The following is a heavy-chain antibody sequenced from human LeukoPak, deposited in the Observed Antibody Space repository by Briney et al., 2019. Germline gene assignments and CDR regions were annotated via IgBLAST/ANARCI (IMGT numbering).Heavy chain of an antibody. CDR2: ISAYNGNT. V-gene: IGHV1-18*01. CDR1: GYTFTNYG. J-gene: IGHJ5*02. Sequence: ASVTVSFKASGYTFTNYGISWVRQAPGQGLEWMGWISAYNGNTNYAQKLQGRVTMTTDTSTSTAYMELRSLRSDDTAVYYCARVGQVAVAGNNWFDPWGQGTLVTVSS. CDR3: ARVGQVAVAGNNWFDP. D-gene: IGHD6-19*01.